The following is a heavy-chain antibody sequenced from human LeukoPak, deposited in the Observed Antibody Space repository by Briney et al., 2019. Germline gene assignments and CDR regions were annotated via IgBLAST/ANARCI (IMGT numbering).Heavy chain of an antibody. CDR2: IYTSGST. J-gene: IGHJ4*02. D-gene: IGHD1-14*01. CDR3: ARSTYHTYYFDY. Sequence: SENLCLTCTVSGGSISSYYWSWIRQPAGKGLEWIGRIYTSGSTNYNPSLKSRVTMSVDTSKNQFSLKLSSVTAADTAVYYCARSTYHTYYFDYWGQGTLVTVPS. CDR1: GGSISSYY. V-gene: IGHV4-4*07.